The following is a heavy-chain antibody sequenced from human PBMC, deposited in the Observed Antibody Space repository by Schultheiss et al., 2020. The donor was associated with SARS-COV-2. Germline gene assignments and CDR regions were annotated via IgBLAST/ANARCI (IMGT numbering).Heavy chain of an antibody. J-gene: IGHJ4*02. CDR1: GGSISSSNW. CDR3: ARVVRIQLWLHGAFDY. CDR2: IYHSGST. D-gene: IGHD5-18*01. Sequence: SETLSLTCAVSGGSISSSNWWSWVRQPPGKGLEWIGEIYHSGSTNYNPSLKSRVTILVDKSKNQFSLKLSSVTAADTAVYYCARVVRIQLWLHGAFDYWGQGTLVTVSS. V-gene: IGHV4-4*02.